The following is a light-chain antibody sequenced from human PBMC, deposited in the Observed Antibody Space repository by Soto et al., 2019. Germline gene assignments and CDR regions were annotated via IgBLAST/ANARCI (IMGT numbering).Light chain of an antibody. CDR1: SSDVGGY. J-gene: IGLJ2*01. CDR2: DVT. Sequence: QSVLTQPRSVYGSPGQSVAISCTGTSSDVGGYISWYQQHPGKAPKLMIYDVTERPSGVPDRFSGSKSGNTASLTISGLQAEDEADYYCSSYAGSYTLGVFGGGTKLTVL. CDR3: SSYAGSYTLGV. V-gene: IGLV2-11*01.